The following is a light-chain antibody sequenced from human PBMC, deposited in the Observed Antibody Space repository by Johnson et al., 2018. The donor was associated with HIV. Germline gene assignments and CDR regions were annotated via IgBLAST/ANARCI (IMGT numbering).Light chain of an antibody. Sequence: QSVLTQPPSVSAAPGQKVTISCSGSSSNIGNNYVSWYQQLPGTAPKLLIYDNKKRPSGIPDRFSGSKSGTSATLGITGLQTGDEADYYCATWDNSLTPFYGFGTATKVTV. V-gene: IGLV1-51*01. CDR3: ATWDNSLTPFYG. J-gene: IGLJ1*01. CDR1: SSNIGNNY. CDR2: DNK.